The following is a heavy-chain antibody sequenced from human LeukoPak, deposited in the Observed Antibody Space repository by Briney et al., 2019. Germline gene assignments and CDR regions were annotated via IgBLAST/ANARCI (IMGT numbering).Heavy chain of an antibody. CDR3: ARHQVRGAPKPFDY. CDR1: GGSISSSSYY. D-gene: IGHD3-10*01. J-gene: IGHJ4*02. CDR2: IYYSGST. V-gene: IGHV4-39*01. Sequence: SETLSLTCTVSGGSISSSSYYRGWIRQPPGKGLEWIGSIYYSGSTYYNPSLKSRVTISVDTSKNQFSLKLSSVTAADTAVYYCARHQVRGAPKPFDYWGQGTLVTVSS.